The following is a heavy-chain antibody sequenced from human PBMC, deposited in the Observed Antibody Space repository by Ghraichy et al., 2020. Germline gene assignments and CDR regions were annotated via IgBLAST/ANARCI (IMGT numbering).Heavy chain of an antibody. CDR3: ARGGSSGWYGNYGMDV. Sequence: SETLSLTCAVYGGSFSGYYWSWIRQPPGKGLEWIGEINHSGSTNYNPSLKSRVTISVDTSTNQFSLKLSSVTAADTAVYYCARGGSSGWYGNYGMDVWGHGTTVTVSS. J-gene: IGHJ6*02. CDR1: GGSFSGYY. D-gene: IGHD6-19*01. CDR2: INHSGST. V-gene: IGHV4-34*01.